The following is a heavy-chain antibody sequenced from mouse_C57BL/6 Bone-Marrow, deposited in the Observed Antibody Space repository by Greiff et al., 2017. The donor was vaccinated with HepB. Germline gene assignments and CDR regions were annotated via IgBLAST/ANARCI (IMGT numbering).Heavy chain of an antibody. D-gene: IGHD1-1*01. CDR2: IYPGDGDT. J-gene: IGHJ1*03. V-gene: IGHV1-80*01. CDR3: ARDYGSSPDFDV. Sequence: QVQLKQSGAELVKPGASVKISCKASGYAFSSYWMNWVKQRPGKGLEWIGQIYPGDGDTNYNGKFKGKATLTADKSSSTAYMQLSSLTSEDSAVYFCARDYGSSPDFDVWGTGTTVTVSS. CDR1: GYAFSSYW.